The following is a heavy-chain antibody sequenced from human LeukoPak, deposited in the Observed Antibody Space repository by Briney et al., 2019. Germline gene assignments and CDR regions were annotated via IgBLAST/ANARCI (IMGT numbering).Heavy chain of an antibody. J-gene: IGHJ6*03. V-gene: IGHV4-31*03. D-gene: IGHD3-16*01. CDR1: GGSISSGDYY. CDR2: IYYSGST. CDR3: ATISGLMRSPMDV. Sequence: NPSETLSLTCTVSGGSISSGDYYWTWIRQHPGKGLEWIGYIYYSGSTYYNPYLESRVTISVDTSKNQFSLEVSSVTAADTAVYFCATISGLMRSPMDVWGKGTTVTVSS.